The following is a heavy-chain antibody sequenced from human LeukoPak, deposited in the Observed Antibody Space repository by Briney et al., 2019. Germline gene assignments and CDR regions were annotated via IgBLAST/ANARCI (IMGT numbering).Heavy chain of an antibody. CDR3: ARAAYDFWSGYSGH. V-gene: IGHV4-34*01. J-gene: IGHJ4*02. Sequence: KASETLSLTCAVYGGSFSGNYWSWIRQPPGKGLEWIGEINHSGSTNYNPSLKSRVTISVDTSKNQFSLKLSSVTAADTAVYYCARAAYDFWSGYSGHWGQGTLVTVSS. CDR2: INHSGST. CDR1: GGSFSGNY. D-gene: IGHD3-3*01.